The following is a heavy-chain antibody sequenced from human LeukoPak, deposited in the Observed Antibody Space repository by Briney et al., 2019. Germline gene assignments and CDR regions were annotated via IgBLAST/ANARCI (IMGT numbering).Heavy chain of an antibody. CDR1: GYSFTSYW. CDR2: IYPGDSDT. Sequence: GESLKISCKGSGYSFTSYWIGWVRQMPGKGLEWMGIIYPGDSDTRYSPSFQGQVTISADKSISTAFLQCSSLKASDTAMYYCARLEVTYSISPFDYWGQGTLVTVSS. D-gene: IGHD6-13*01. V-gene: IGHV5-51*01. CDR3: ARLEVTYSISPFDY. J-gene: IGHJ4*02.